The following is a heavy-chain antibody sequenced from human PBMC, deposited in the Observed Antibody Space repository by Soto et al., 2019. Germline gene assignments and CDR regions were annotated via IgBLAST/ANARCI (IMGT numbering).Heavy chain of an antibody. CDR3: ARFGSSNWFDP. CDR1: GSTFSSYG. Sequence: EVQLVESGGGLVKPGGSLRLSCAASGSTFSSYGMNWVRQAPGKGLEWVSSISSGGYNIYYADSVKGRFTISRDNAKNSLYLQMNSLRAEDTAVYYCARFGSSNWFDPWGQGTVVTVSS. J-gene: IGHJ5*02. V-gene: IGHV3-21*01. D-gene: IGHD6-6*01. CDR2: ISSGGYNI.